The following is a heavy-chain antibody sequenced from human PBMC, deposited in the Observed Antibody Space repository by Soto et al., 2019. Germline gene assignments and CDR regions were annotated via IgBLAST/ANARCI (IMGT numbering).Heavy chain of an antibody. J-gene: IGHJ4*02. D-gene: IGHD3-9*01. V-gene: IGHV4-61*01. CDR1: GGPLSSGSYY. CDR2: IYYSGST. CDR3: ARGRNYNILTDYYPEPLSFDS. Sequence: SETLSLTCTVSGGPLSSGSYYWSWIRQTPGRGLEWIAYIYYSGSTHYSPSLKSRVTISVDTSKNQFSLKMTSVSAADTAVHYCARGRNYNILTDYYPEPLSFDSWGQGNLVTVS.